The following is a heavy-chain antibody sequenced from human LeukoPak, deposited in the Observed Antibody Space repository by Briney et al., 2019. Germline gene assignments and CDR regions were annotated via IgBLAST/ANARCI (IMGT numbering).Heavy chain of an antibody. Sequence: ASVKISCKASGYTSRGNYIHWLRQAPGQGLEWMGWIDANNGDTKSAQKFQGRVTMSRDTSISTAYMDPSSLSPDDAAVYYCARDPSSVTLYFFDYWGQGTLVTVSS. D-gene: IGHD4-11*01. V-gene: IGHV1-2*02. CDR3: ARDPSSVTLYFFDY. CDR2: IDANNGDT. J-gene: IGHJ4*02. CDR1: GYTSRGNY.